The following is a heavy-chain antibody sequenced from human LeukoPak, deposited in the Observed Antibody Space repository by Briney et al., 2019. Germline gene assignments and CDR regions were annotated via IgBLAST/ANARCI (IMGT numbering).Heavy chain of an antibody. V-gene: IGHV3-23*01. CDR1: GFTFSSYA. J-gene: IGHJ4*02. Sequence: PGGSLRLSCAASGFTFSSYAMSWVRQPPGKGLEWVSAISGSGGSTYYADSVKGRFTISRDNSKNTLYLQMNSLRAEDTAVYYCARDTGRAGYTYDYWGQGTLVTVSS. D-gene: IGHD5-24*01. CDR2: ISGSGGST. CDR3: ARDTGRAGYTYDY.